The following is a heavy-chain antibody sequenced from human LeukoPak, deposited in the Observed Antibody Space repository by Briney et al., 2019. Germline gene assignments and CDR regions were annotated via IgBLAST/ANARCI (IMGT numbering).Heavy chain of an antibody. CDR3: GRAHRSSGFGVDY. D-gene: IGHD6-6*01. V-gene: IGHV3-7*01. CDR1: GFTFSSYW. J-gene: IGHJ4*02. Sequence: GGSLRLSCAASGFTFSSYWMSWVRQAPGKGLEWVANIKQDGSEKHYVDSVKGRFTISRDNAENSLYLQMNSLSAEDTAVYYCGRAHRSSGFGVDYWGQGTLVTVSS. CDR2: IKQDGSEK.